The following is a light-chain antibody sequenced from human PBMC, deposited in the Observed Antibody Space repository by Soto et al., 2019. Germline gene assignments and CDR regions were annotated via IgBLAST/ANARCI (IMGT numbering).Light chain of an antibody. CDR1: QSISSY. CDR3: QQSYSTPRT. J-gene: IGKJ1*01. V-gene: IGKV1-39*01. Sequence: DIQMTQSPSSLSASVRDRVTITCRASQSISSYLNWYQQKPGKAPKLLIYAASSLQSGVPSRFSGSGSGSEFTITVSSLQPEDFATYFCQQSYSTPRTCGQGTKVEVK. CDR2: AAS.